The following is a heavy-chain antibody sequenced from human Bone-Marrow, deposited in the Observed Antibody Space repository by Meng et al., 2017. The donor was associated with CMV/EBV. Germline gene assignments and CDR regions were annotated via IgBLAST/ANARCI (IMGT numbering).Heavy chain of an antibody. Sequence: SETLSLTCTVSGGSISSYYWSWIRQPPGKGLEWIGSIYHSGSTYYNPSLKSRVTISVDTSKNQFSLKLSSATAADTAVYYCARDIVVVPAAISNYYYYGMDVWGQGTTVTVSS. D-gene: IGHD2-2*02. J-gene: IGHJ6*02. CDR2: IYHSGST. CDR3: ARDIVVVPAAISNYYYYGMDV. CDR1: GGSISSYY. V-gene: IGHV4-59*12.